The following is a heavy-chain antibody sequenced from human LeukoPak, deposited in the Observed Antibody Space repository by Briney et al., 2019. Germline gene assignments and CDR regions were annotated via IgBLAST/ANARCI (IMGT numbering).Heavy chain of an antibody. Sequence: SVKVSCKASGGTFSSYAISWVQQAPGQGLEWMGRIIPILGIANYAQKFQGRVTITADKSTSTAYMELSSLRSEDTAVYYCARVTTGTVYYFDYWGQGTLVTVSS. D-gene: IGHD1-1*01. J-gene: IGHJ4*02. V-gene: IGHV1-69*04. CDR1: GGTFSSYA. CDR3: ARVTTGTVYYFDY. CDR2: IIPILGIA.